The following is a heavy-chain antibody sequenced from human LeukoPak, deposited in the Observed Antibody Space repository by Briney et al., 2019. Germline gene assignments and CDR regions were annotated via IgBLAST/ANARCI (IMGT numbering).Heavy chain of an antibody. CDR2: IKNKIDGGTT. D-gene: IGHD4-17*01. J-gene: IGHJ4*02. CDR1: GFTFNLAW. CDR3: NTDGDYGDYVDS. V-gene: IGHV3-15*07. Sequence: GGSLRLSCAASGFTFNLAWINWVRQAPGKGLEWVGRIKNKIDGGTTDYAAPVKGRFTISRDDSKNTVYLQMNSLKSEDTALYYCNTDGDYGDYVDSWGQGTPVTVSS.